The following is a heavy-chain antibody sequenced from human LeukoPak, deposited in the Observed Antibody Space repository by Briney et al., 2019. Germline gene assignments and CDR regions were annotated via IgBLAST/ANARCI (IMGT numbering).Heavy chain of an antibody. V-gene: IGHV3-30*02. J-gene: IGHJ6*03. D-gene: IGHD4-23*01. CDR3: ARGTYGGGTYYYYMDV. CDR2: IRYDGSNK. Sequence: PGGSLRLSCAASGFTFSSYGMHWVRQAPGKGLEWVAFIRYDGSNKYYADSVKGRFTISRDNSKNTLYLQMNSLRAEDTAVYYCARGTYGGGTYYYYMDVWGKGTTVTVSS. CDR1: GFTFSSYG.